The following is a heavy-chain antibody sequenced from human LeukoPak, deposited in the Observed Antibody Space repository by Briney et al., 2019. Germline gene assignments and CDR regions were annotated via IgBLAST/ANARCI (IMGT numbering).Heavy chain of an antibody. Sequence: ASVKVSCKASGYTFTSYGISWVRQAPGQGLEWMGWISAYNGNTNYAQKLQGRVTMTTDTSTSTAYMELRSLRADDTAVYYCAREHSSGWYGWFDPWGQGTLVTVSS. CDR3: AREHSSGWYGWFDP. J-gene: IGHJ5*02. V-gene: IGHV1-18*01. D-gene: IGHD6-19*01. CDR2: ISAYNGNT. CDR1: GYTFTSYG.